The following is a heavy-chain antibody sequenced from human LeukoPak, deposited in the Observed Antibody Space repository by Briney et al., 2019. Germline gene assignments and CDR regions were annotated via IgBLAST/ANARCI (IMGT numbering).Heavy chain of an antibody. D-gene: IGHD2-15*01. Sequence: SETLSLTCTVSGGSISSYYWSWIRQPPGKGLEWIGYIYYSGSTNYNPSLKSRVTISVDTSKNKFSLKLSSVTAADTAVYYCARGGRYCSGGSCPIDYWGQGTLVTVSS. CDR2: IYYSGST. J-gene: IGHJ4*02. CDR1: GGSISSYY. V-gene: IGHV4-59*01. CDR3: ARGGRYCSGGSCPIDY.